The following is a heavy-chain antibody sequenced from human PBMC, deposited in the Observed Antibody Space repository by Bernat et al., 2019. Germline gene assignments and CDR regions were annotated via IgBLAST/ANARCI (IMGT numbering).Heavy chain of an antibody. V-gene: IGHV3-30-3*01. J-gene: IGHJ6*02. CDR2: ISYDGSNK. CDR1: GFTFSSYA. CDR3: ARGGYYGSGSYYNSYYYGMDV. Sequence: QVQLVESGGGVVQPGRSLRLSCAASGFTFSSYAMHWVRQAPGKGLEWVAVISYDGSNKYYADSVKGRFTISRDNSKNTLYLQMNSLRAEDTAVYYCARGGYYGSGSYYNSYYYGMDVWGQGTTVTVSS. D-gene: IGHD3-10*01.